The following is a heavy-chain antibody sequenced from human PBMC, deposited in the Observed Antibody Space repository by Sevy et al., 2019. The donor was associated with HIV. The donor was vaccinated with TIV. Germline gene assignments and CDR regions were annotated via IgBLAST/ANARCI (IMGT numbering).Heavy chain of an antibody. D-gene: IGHD1-26*01. CDR2: ISYDGSNK. CDR3: ARGGATVYFDY. Sequence: GGSLRLSCAASGFTFSSYAMHWVRQAPGKGLEWVAVISYDGSNKYYADSVKGRFTISRDNSTNTLYLQMNSLRAEDTAVYYCARGGATVYFDYWGQGTLVTVSS. J-gene: IGHJ4*02. CDR1: GFTFSSYA. V-gene: IGHV3-30-3*01.